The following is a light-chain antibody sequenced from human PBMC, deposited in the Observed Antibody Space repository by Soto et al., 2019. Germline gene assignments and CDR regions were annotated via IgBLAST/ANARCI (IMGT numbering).Light chain of an antibody. CDR1: QGVSYNY. CDR2: GAS. CDR3: QHYCTSCT. J-gene: IGKJ1*01. V-gene: IGKV3-20*01. Sequence: IVLTQSPGTLSLSPGERATLSCRASQGVSYNYLAWYQRKPGQARRLLSDGASNSATGTPDRCSAIGSGTDFTLTIIRLEHEDFAVYYWQHYCTSCTFGQGTKVDIK.